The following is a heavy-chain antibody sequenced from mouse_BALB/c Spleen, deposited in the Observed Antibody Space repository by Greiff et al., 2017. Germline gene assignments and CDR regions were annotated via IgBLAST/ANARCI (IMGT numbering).Heavy chain of an antibody. V-gene: IGHV5-17*02. J-gene: IGHJ3*01. CDR1: GFTFSSFG. CDR3: ARSDYYGSSYLWFAY. Sequence: EVQGVESGGGLVQPGGSRKLSCAASGFTFSSFGMHWVRQAPEKGLEWVAYISSGSSTIYYADTVKGRFTISRDNPKNTLFLQMTSLRSEDTAMYYCARSDYYGSSYLWFAYWGQGTLVTVSA. D-gene: IGHD1-1*01. CDR2: ISSGSSTI.